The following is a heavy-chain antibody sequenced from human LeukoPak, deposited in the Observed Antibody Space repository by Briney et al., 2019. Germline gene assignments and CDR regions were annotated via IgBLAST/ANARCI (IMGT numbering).Heavy chain of an antibody. V-gene: IGHV3-7*01. CDR2: IKHGGSEK. CDR3: ARASTIDY. J-gene: IGHJ4*02. Sequence: GGSLRLSCAASGFTFTSYWLTWVRQAPGKGLEWVANIKHGGSEKYYVDSVKGRFTISRDNAKNSLYLQMNSLRAEDTAVYYCARASTIDYWGQGTLVTVSS. CDR1: GFTFTSYW. D-gene: IGHD2-2*01.